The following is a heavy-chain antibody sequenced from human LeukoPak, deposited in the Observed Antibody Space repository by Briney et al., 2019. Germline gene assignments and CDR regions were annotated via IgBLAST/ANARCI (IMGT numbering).Heavy chain of an antibody. J-gene: IGHJ6*02. Sequence: SETLSLTCTVSGGSISSYYWSWLRQPPGKGLEWIGYIYYSGSTNYNPSLKSRVTISVDTSKNQFSLKLSSATAADTAVYYCASTRDYYYGMDVWGQGTTVTVSS. CDR1: GGSISSYY. CDR3: ASTRDYYYGMDV. D-gene: IGHD2-2*01. CDR2: IYYSGST. V-gene: IGHV4-59*12.